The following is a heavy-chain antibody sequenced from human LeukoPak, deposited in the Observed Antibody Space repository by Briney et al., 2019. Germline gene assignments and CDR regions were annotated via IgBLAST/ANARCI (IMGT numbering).Heavy chain of an antibody. CDR2: INPNSGGT. D-gene: IGHD2-15*01. Sequence: ASVKVSCKASGYTFTGYYIHWVRQAPGQGLEWMGWINPNSGGTNSAQKFQGRVTMTRDTSISTAYMELSSLRSEDTAVYYCARGYLGRRRYYYYYYMDVWGKGTTVTISS. CDR3: ARGYLGRRRYYYYYYMDV. CDR1: GYTFTGYY. V-gene: IGHV1-2*02. J-gene: IGHJ6*03.